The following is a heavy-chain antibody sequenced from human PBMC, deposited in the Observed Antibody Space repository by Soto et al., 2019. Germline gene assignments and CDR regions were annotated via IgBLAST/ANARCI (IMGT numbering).Heavy chain of an antibody. CDR1: GFTFSSYG. V-gene: IGHV3-33*01. J-gene: IGHJ6*02. CDR3: ARDGGYTVTTTYYWRGVDV. Sequence: QVQLVESGGGVVQPGKSLRLSCEASGFTFSSYGMHWVRQAPGKGLEWVAVIWYDGSKTFHADSVRGRFTIARDTTKNPLYLKMNIRRADDTAVYYCARDGGYTVTTTYYWRGVDVWSRGTTVTVTS. CDR2: IWYDGSKT. D-gene: IGHD4-4*01.